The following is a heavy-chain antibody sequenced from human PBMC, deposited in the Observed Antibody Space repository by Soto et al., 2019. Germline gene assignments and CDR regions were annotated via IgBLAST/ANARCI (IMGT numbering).Heavy chain of an antibody. J-gene: IGHJ4*02. V-gene: IGHV3-48*03. Sequence: GGSLRLSCAASGFTFSSYEMNWVRQAPGKGLEWVSYISSSGSTIYYADSVKGRFTISRDNAKNSLYLQMNSLRAEDTAVYYCARYRRTLRYQLPLLDYFDYWGQGTLVTVSS. D-gene: IGHD2-2*01. CDR3: ARYRRTLRYQLPLLDYFDY. CDR2: ISSSGSTI. CDR1: GFTFSSYE.